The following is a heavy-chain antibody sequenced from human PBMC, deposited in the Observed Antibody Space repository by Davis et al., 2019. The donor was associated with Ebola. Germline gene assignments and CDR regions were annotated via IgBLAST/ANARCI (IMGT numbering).Heavy chain of an antibody. J-gene: IGHJ4*02. CDR2: TTVYNGDT. CDR1: GYTFRMYG. CDR3: ARVGWASSYLFDH. V-gene: IGHV1-18*04. D-gene: IGHD6-13*01. Sequence: ASVKVSCKASGYTFRMYGITWVRQAPGQGLEWMGWTTVYNGDTKHAQNLQGRVTMTTDTSTSTAYMELSGLTSEDTAVYYCARVGWASSYLFDHWGQGTLVTVSS.